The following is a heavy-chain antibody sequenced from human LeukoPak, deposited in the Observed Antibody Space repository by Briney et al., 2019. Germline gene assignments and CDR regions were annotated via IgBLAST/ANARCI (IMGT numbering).Heavy chain of an antibody. CDR2: ISGSGGSR. D-gene: IGHD1-26*01. V-gene: IGHV3-23*01. CDR3: AKLREWELPDLFDY. CDR1: GFTFSTYG. J-gene: IGHJ4*02. Sequence: PGGSLRLSCAASGFTFSTYGMSWVRQAPGKGLEWVSGISGSGGSRFYTDSVKGRFTIYRDNSKNTLYLQMNSLRAEDTAVYYCAKLREWELPDLFDYWGQGTLVTVSS.